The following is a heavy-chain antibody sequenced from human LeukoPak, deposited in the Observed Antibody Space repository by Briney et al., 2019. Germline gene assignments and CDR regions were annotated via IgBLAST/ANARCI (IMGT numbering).Heavy chain of an antibody. J-gene: IGHJ6*02. D-gene: IGHD3-10*01. CDR3: ARAAAGYGSYYYYYYGMDV. V-gene: IGHV3-53*01. CDR2: IYSGGST. Sequence: GGSLRLSCAASGFTVSSNYMSWVRQAPGKGLEWVSVIYSGGSTYYADSVKGRFTISRDNSKNTLYLQMNSLRAEDTAVYYCARAAAGYGSYYYYYYGMDVWAKGPRSPSP. CDR1: GFTVSSNY.